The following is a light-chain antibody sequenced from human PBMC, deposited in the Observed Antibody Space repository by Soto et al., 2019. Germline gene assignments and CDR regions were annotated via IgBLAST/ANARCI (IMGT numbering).Light chain of an antibody. CDR2: DAS. J-gene: IGKJ4*01. CDR1: QSVSSY. V-gene: IGKV3-11*01. CDR3: YQLT. Sequence: EIVLTQSPATLSLSPGERATLSCRASQSVSSYLAWYQQKPGQAPRLLIYDASNRATGIPARFSGSGSGTDFTLTISSLAPEDFAVYYCYQLTFGGGTKVEIK.